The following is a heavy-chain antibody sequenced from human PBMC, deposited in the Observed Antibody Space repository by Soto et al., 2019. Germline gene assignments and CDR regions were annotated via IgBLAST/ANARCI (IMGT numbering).Heavy chain of an antibody. CDR1: GFTFSSYW. J-gene: IGHJ6*02. CDR3: AKRIAALSLTRNYGMDV. CDR2: IKQDGSEN. V-gene: IGHV3-7*01. D-gene: IGHD6-6*01. Sequence: GGSLRLSCSASGFTFSSYWMSWVRQAPGKGLEWVANIKQDGSENYYEDSVKGRFTISRDNAENSLYLQMTSLRAEDTAVYYCAKRIAALSLTRNYGMDVWGQGTTVTVSS.